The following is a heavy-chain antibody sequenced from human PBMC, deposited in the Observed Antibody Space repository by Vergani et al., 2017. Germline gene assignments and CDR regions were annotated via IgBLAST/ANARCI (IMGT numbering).Heavy chain of an antibody. J-gene: IGHJ4*02. V-gene: IGHV4-34*01. CDR1: GGSFNDYW. D-gene: IGHD2-8*01. Sequence: QAQLQQWGAGLLKPSETLSLTCAIYGGSFNDYWWTWIRQPPGKGLEWIGEIRHDGITRYSPSLKGRVTISIDTSTHQFSLNLRSVTAADTAVYYCAREXYCTNGVCFTLFDVWGQGALVTVSS. CDR3: AREXYCTNGVCFTLFDV. CDR2: IRHDGIT.